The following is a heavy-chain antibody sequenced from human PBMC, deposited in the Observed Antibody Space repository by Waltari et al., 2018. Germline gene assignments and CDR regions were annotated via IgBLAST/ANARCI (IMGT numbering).Heavy chain of an antibody. D-gene: IGHD3-22*01. Sequence: QVQLQQWGAGLLKPSETLSLTCAVYGGSFSGYYWSWIRQPPGKGLEWIGEINHSGSTNSNPSLKSRVTISVDTSKNQFSLKLSSVTAADTAVYYCARDPLDYYDSEDYWGQGTLVTVSS. CDR2: INHSGST. J-gene: IGHJ4*02. V-gene: IGHV4-34*01. CDR3: ARDPLDYYDSEDY. CDR1: GGSFSGYY.